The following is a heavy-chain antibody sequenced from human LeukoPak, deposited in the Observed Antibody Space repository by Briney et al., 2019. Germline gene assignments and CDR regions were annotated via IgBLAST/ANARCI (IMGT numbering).Heavy chain of an antibody. CDR1: GYTFTSYG. V-gene: IGHV1-46*01. D-gene: IGHD1-14*01. CDR3: ANRVMPRLPTASITPAFSSDY. CDR2: INPSGGST. Sequence: ASVKVSCKASGYTFTSYGISWVRQAPGQGLEWMGIINPSGGSTSYAQKFQGRVTITADDSTSTTYMELSSLRSEDTAIYYCANRVMPRLPTASITPAFSSDYWGQGTLVTVSS. J-gene: IGHJ4*02.